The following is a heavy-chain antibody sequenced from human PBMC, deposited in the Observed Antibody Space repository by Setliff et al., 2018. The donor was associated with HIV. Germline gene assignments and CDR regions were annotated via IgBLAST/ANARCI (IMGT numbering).Heavy chain of an antibody. D-gene: IGHD3-22*01. CDR2: IYISGTT. J-gene: IGHJ3*02. CDR3: ARRSIVGSTRGYYYYAFDI. V-gene: IGHV4-4*08. Sequence: PSETLSLTCTVSGGSINNYFWSWIRQAPGKGLEWLGYIYISGTTNYNPSLKGRVTMFLDTSKNQFSLKLTSVTAADTAVYYCARRSIVGSTRGYYYYAFDIWGQGTMVTVSS. CDR1: GGSINNYF.